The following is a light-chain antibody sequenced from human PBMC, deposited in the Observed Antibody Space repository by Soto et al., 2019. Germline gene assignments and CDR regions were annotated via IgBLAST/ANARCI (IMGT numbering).Light chain of an antibody. CDR1: QSISSY. V-gene: IGKV1-39*01. CDR3: QQSYSTPLT. CDR2: AAS. J-gene: IGKJ4*01. Sequence: DIQMTQSPSSLSASVGDRVTITCRASQSISSYLNWYQQKPGKAPKLLIYAASSLQSGVPSRFSGSASGTDFTLTISILQPEDVATYYCQQSYSTPLTFGGGTKVEIK.